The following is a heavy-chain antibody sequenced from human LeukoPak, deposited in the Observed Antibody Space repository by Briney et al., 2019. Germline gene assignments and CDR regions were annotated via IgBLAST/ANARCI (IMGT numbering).Heavy chain of an antibody. J-gene: IGHJ4*02. CDR1: GGSISSYY. Sequence: SETLSLTCTVSGGSISSYYWSWIRQPPGKGLEWIGYIYYSGSTNYNPSLKSRVTISVDTSKNQFSLKLSSVTAADTAVYYCARRAAITMVRGVIITWGQGTLVTVSP. CDR3: ARRAAITMVRGVIIT. V-gene: IGHV4-59*01. D-gene: IGHD3-10*01. CDR2: IYYSGST.